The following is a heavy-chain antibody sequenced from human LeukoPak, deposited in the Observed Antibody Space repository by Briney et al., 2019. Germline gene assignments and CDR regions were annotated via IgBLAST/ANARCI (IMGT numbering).Heavy chain of an antibody. V-gene: IGHV3-23*01. J-gene: IGHJ4*02. D-gene: IGHD1-1*01. CDR2: ISNSGDAT. CDR1: GYTFTGYY. CDR3: AKAPPYKKYFDY. Sequence: SCKASGYTFTGYYMHWVRQAPGKGLEWVSTISNSGDATYYADSVKGRFTISRDNSKNTLYLQMNSLRAEDTAVYYCAKAPPYKKYFDYWGQGTLVTVSS.